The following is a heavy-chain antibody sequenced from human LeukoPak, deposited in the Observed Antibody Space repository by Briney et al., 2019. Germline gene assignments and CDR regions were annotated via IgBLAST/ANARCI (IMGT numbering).Heavy chain of an antibody. J-gene: IGHJ4*02. V-gene: IGHV5-51*01. D-gene: IGHD4-17*01. Sequence: GESLKISCKGSGYGFTSYWIGGVRQMPGKGLEWMGTIYPGDSDTRYSPSFQGQVTISADKSISTAYLQWSSLKASDTAMYFCARQEGYGDYEHWGQGTMVTVSS. CDR2: IYPGDSDT. CDR1: GYGFTSYW. CDR3: ARQEGYGDYEH.